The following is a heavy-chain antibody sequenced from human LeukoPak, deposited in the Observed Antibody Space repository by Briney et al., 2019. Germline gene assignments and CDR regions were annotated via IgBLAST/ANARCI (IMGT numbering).Heavy chain of an antibody. CDR3: ARNYYDSSGYLLLDY. CDR1: GFTFSSYS. Sequence: GGSLRLSCAASGFTFSSYSMNWVRQAPGKGLEWVSSISSSSSYIYYADSVKGRFTISRDDAKNSLYLQMNSLRAEDTAVYYCARNYYDSSGYLLLDYWGQGTLVTVSS. CDR2: ISSSSSYI. J-gene: IGHJ4*02. V-gene: IGHV3-21*01. D-gene: IGHD3-22*01.